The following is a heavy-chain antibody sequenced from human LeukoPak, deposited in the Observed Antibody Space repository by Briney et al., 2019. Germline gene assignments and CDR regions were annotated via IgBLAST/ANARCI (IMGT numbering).Heavy chain of an antibody. V-gene: IGHV1-46*01. Sequence: ASVKVSCKASGYTFTTYYIHWVRQAPGQGLEWMGIINPVGGSTTYAHRFQGRLTMTRDTSTSTVYMELSSLRSEDTAVYYCAGVNDFWSGYFDSWGQGTLVTVSS. CDR2: INPVGGST. CDR3: AGVNDFWSGYFDS. CDR1: GYTFTTYY. D-gene: IGHD3-3*01. J-gene: IGHJ4*02.